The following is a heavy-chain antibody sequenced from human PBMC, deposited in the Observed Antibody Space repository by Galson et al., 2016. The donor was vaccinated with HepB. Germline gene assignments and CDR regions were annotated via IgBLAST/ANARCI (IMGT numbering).Heavy chain of an antibody. D-gene: IGHD3-22*01. CDR3: ATSIGSYNYDSSGYQSNYLYY. J-gene: IGHJ4*02. Sequence: SLRLSCAASGFAFSNYGIHWVCKAPGKGLEWVAVIWFDGNQKFYADSVKGRFVISRDNSRNTLYLQMNSLRAEDTAVYYCATSIGSYNYDSSGYQSNYLYYWCQGTLVTVSS. CDR1: GFAFSNYG. CDR2: IWFDGNQK. V-gene: IGHV3-33*01.